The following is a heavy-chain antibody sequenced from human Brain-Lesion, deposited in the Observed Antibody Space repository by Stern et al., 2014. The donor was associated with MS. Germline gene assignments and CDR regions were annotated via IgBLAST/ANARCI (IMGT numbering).Heavy chain of an antibody. Sequence: VQLVESGAEVKKPGASVKVSCKTSGYIFTGDYIHWVRQAPGQGLEWMAWINPNTGGTKYAQKFQGRVTMSRDTSISTAYVELSSLTSDDTAVYYCARDQRGITIFGVVTDYYYLGMDVWGQGTTVTVSS. J-gene: IGHJ6*02. CDR1: GYIFTGDY. V-gene: IGHV1-2*02. CDR3: ARDQRGITIFGVVTDYYYLGMDV. D-gene: IGHD3-3*01. CDR2: INPNTGGT.